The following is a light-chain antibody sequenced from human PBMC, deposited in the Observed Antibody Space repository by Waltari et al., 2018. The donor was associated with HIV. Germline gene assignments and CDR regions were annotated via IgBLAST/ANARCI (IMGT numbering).Light chain of an antibody. CDR2: AAS. CDR1: QGISTY. Sequence: DIHMTQPTSSLSASVGDRVTITCRASQGISTYLDWYQQTPGTAPKLLIYAASRLQSVVPSRFSGSGSETDFTLTISSLQPEDFATYYCQQTNSFPFDFGQGTRLEIK. V-gene: IGKV1D-12*01. J-gene: IGKJ5*01. CDR3: QQTNSFPFD.